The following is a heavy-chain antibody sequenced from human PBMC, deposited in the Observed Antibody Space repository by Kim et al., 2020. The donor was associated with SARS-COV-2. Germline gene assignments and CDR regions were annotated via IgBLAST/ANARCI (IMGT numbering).Heavy chain of an antibody. D-gene: IGHD1-1*01. J-gene: IGHJ6*03. CDR1: GGSIDRQY. Sequence: SETLSLTCSVSGGSIDRQYWSWVRQSAGKGLEWIGRIYAGGTTNYNPSLKSRVTMSMDTSKNQFSLNLNSVTAADTAVYYCARTRTSLQPQSMRDHYYM. CDR2: IYAGGTT. V-gene: IGHV4-4*07. CDR3: ARTRTSLQPQSMRDHYYM.